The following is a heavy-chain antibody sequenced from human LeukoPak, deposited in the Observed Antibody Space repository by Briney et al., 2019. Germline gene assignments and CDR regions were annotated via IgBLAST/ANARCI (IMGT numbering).Heavy chain of an antibody. D-gene: IGHD3-10*01. CDR2: ISYDEMYQ. CDR3: AKDRDYYGSGSDY. J-gene: IGHJ4*02. CDR1: GFTFNIYG. V-gene: IGHV3-30*18. Sequence: GGPLRLSCAASGFTFNIYGMHWVRQAPGKGLEWVAGISYDEMYQYYADSVKGRFTISRDNSKNTLFLQMNSLRAEDTAIYYCAKDRDYYGSGSDYWGQGTLVTVSS.